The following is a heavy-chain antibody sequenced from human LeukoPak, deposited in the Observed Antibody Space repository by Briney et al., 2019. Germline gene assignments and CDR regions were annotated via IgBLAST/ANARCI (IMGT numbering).Heavy chain of an antibody. J-gene: IGHJ4*02. CDR3: AKAPVTTCRGAFCYPFDY. CDR1: GFTFSSYG. D-gene: IGHD2-15*01. V-gene: IGHV3-30*02. Sequence: GGSLRLSCAASGFTFSSYGMHWVRQAPGKGLEWVAFIRYDGSNKYYADSVKGRFTISRDNSKNTLYLQMNRLRPEDAAVYYCAKAPVTTCRGAFCYPFDYWGLGTLVTVSS. CDR2: IRYDGSNK.